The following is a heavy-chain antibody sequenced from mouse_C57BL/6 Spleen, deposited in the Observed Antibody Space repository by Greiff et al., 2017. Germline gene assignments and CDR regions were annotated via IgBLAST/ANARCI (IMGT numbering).Heavy chain of an antibody. CDR1: GYTFTSYW. Sequence: QVQLQQPGAELVMPGASVKLSCKASGYTFTSYWMHWVKQRPGKGLEWIGEIDPSDSYTNYNQKFKGKSTLTVDKSSSTAYMQLSSLTSEDSAVYYCARGPSWFAYWGQGTLVTVSA. CDR3: ARGPSWFAY. CDR2: IDPSDSYT. V-gene: IGHV1-69*01. J-gene: IGHJ3*01.